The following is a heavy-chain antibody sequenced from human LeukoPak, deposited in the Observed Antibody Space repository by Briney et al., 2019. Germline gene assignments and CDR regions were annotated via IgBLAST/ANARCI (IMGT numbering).Heavy chain of an antibody. Sequence: VASVKVSCKASGYTFTGYYMHWVRQAPGQGLEWMGLINPNSGGTNYAQKFQGRVTMTRDTSISTAYMELSRLRSDDTAVYYCARGGYSSSWYRDTRWGQGTLVTVSS. J-gene: IGHJ4*02. CDR1: GYTFTGYY. V-gene: IGHV1-2*02. D-gene: IGHD6-13*01. CDR2: INPNSGGT. CDR3: ARGGYSSSWYRDTR.